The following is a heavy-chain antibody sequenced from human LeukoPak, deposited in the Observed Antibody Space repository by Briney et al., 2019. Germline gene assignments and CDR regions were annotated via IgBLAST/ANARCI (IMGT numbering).Heavy chain of an antibody. CDR1: GFTFTNYW. CDR3: GRVGAYYGSGSYSDY. CDR2: IKADGSEK. V-gene: IGHV3-7*01. J-gene: IGHJ4*02. D-gene: IGHD3-10*01. Sequence: GGSLRLSCAASGFTFTNYWMSWVRQAPGKGLEWVANIKADGSEKYYVDSVKGRFTISRDNAKKSLYLQMNSLRAEDTAVYYCGRVGAYYGSGSYSDYWGQGTLVTVSS.